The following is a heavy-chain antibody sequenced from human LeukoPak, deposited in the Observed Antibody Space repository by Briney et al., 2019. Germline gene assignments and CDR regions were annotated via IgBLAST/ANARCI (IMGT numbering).Heavy chain of an antibody. CDR3: ARDPRYNWSYEDYFDY. V-gene: IGHV3-11*01. D-gene: IGHD1-7*01. CDR2: ISSSGSTI. Sequence: GGSLRFSCAASGFTFSDYYMSWIRQAPGKGLEWVSYISSSGSTIYYADSVKGRFTISRDNAKNSLYLQMNSLRAEDTAVYYCARDPRYNWSYEDYFDYWGQGTLVTVSS. CDR1: GFTFSDYY. J-gene: IGHJ4*02.